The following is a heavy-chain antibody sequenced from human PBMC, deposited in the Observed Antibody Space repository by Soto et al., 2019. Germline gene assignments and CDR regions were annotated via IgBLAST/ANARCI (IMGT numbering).Heavy chain of an antibody. CDR2: INPSGGST. Sequence: GASVKVSFKATGYTLTGYYMHWVRQGPGQGLEWMGIINPSGGSTSYAQKFQGRVTMTRDTSTSTVYMELSSLRSEDTAVYYCARGYYYDSSGYYLDYWGQGTLVTVSS. D-gene: IGHD3-22*01. CDR1: GYTLTGYY. V-gene: IGHV1-46*01. J-gene: IGHJ4*02. CDR3: ARGYYYDSSGYYLDY.